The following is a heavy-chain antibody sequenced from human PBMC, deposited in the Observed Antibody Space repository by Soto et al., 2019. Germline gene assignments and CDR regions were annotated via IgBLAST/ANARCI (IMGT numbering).Heavy chain of an antibody. CDR2: ISGSGGST. D-gene: IGHD5-18*01. Sequence: GGSLRLSCAASGFTFSSYAMSWVRQAPGKGLEWVSAISGSGGSTYYADSVKGRFTISRDNSKNTLYLQMNSLRAEDTAVYYCARLYTAMVIGYFDYWGQGTLVTVSS. CDR3: ARLYTAMVIGYFDY. CDR1: GFTFSSYA. V-gene: IGHV3-23*01. J-gene: IGHJ4*02.